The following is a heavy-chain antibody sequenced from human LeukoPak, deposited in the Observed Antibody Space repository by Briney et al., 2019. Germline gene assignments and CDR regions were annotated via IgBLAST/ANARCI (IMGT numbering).Heavy chain of an antibody. D-gene: IGHD3-9*01. CDR2: MNPNSGNT. CDR3: ARARITIFPSNWFDP. CDR1: GYTFTSYD. V-gene: IGHV1-8*01. J-gene: IGHJ5*02. Sequence: ASVKVSCKASGYTFTSYDINWVRQATGQVLEWMGWMNPNSGNTGYAQKFQGRVTMTRNTSISTAYMELSSLRSEDTAVYYCARARITIFPSNWFDPWGQGTLVTVSS.